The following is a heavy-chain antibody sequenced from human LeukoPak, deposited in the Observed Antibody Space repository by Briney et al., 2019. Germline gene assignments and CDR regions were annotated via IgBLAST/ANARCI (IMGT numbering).Heavy chain of an antibody. D-gene: IGHD1-1*01. V-gene: IGHV3-74*01. Sequence: PGGSLRLSCAASGFIFSSYWMHWVRQAPGKGPVWVSRISSDGSTTSYADSVKGRFTISRDNAKNTLYLQMNSLRAEDTAVYYCARSSDWIFEYWSQGTLVTVSS. CDR3: ARSSDWIFEY. CDR2: ISSDGSTT. J-gene: IGHJ4*02. CDR1: GFIFSSYW.